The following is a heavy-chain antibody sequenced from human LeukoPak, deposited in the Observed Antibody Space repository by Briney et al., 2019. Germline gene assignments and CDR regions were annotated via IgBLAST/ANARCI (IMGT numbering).Heavy chain of an antibody. V-gene: IGHV3-7*03. Sequence: PGGSLRLSCEASGFIFSNDWMSWVRQAPGQGLEWVANIKQDGSEKNYVDSVKGRFTISRDNGKNSLCLEMNSLNAKEPAMYDCPRSMRRGSYASCGQGALVHVSS. CDR3: PRSMRRGSYAS. D-gene: IGHD3-16*01. J-gene: IGHJ5*02. CDR2: IKQDGSEK. CDR1: GFIFSNDW.